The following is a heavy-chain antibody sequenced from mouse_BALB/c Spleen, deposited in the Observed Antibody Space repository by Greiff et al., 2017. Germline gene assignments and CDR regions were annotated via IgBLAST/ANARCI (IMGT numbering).Heavy chain of an antibody. D-gene: IGHD4-1*01. CDR1: GFSLTSYG. CDR2: IWSGGST. CDR3: ARGRTGKGMDY. J-gene: IGHJ4*01. Sequence: QVQLKQSGPGLVQPSQSLSITCTVSGFSLTSYGVHWVRQSPGKGLEWLGVIWSGGSTDYNAAFISRLSISKDNSKSQVFFKMNSLQANDTAIYYCARGRTGKGMDYWGQGTSVTVSS. V-gene: IGHV2-2*02.